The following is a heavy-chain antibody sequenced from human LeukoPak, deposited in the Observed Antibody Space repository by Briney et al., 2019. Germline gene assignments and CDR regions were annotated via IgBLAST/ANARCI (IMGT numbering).Heavy chain of an antibody. D-gene: IGHD6-19*01. CDR1: GFTFSSYA. CDR2: ISGSGGST. Sequence: GGSLRLSCAASGFTFSSYAMSWVRQAPGKGLERVSGISGSGGSTYYADSVKGRFTISRDNSKNTLYLQMNSLRAEDTAVYYCAKMGLKQWPYNYFDYWGQGTLVTVSS. V-gene: IGHV3-23*01. J-gene: IGHJ4*02. CDR3: AKMGLKQWPYNYFDY.